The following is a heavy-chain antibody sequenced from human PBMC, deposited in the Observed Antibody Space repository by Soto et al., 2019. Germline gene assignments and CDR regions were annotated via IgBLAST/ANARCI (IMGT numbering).Heavy chain of an antibody. J-gene: IGHJ4*02. CDR2: INGDGSST. CDR3: ARDPPGEGIDF. CDR1: GFTFSSYW. Sequence: GSLRLSCAASGFTFSSYWMHWVRQAPGKGLVWVSHINGDGSSTTYADFVKGRFTISRDNAKNTLYLQMNSLRAEDTAVYYCARDPPGEGIDFWGQGTLVTVSS. V-gene: IGHV3-74*01. D-gene: IGHD4-17*01.